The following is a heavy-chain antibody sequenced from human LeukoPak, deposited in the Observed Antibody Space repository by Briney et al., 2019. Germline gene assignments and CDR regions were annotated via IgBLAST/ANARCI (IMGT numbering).Heavy chain of an antibody. Sequence: SETLSLTCTVSGGSISSYYWSWIRQPPGKGLEWIGYIYYSGSTSYNPSLKSRVTISVDTSKNQFSLKLSSVTAADTAVYYCARVYSSSFDYWGQGTLVTVSS. CDR3: ARVYSSSFDY. CDR1: GGSISSYY. CDR2: IYYSGST. V-gene: IGHV4-59*01. D-gene: IGHD6-13*01. J-gene: IGHJ4*02.